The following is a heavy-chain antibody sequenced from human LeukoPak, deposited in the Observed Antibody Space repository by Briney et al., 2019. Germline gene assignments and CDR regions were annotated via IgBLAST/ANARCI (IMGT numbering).Heavy chain of an antibody. Sequence: KPSETLSLTCTVSGGSISSYYWSWIRQPPGKGLEWIGYIYYSGSTNYNPSLKSRVTISVDTSKNQFSLKLSSVTAADTAVYYCARSCSSTSCYNGMDVWGQGTTVTVSS. D-gene: IGHD2-2*01. V-gene: IGHV4-59*08. CDR2: IYYSGST. CDR1: GGSISSYY. CDR3: ARSCSSTSCYNGMDV. J-gene: IGHJ6*02.